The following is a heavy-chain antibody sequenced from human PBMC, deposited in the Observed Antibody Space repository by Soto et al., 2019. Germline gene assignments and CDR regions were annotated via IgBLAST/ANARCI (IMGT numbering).Heavy chain of an antibody. Sequence: QVQLQESGPGLVKPSGTLSLTCAVSGGSISSSNWWSWVRQPPGKGLEWIGELYHSGSTNYNPSLKRRVTISVDKSKNQFALKLSSVTAADTAVYYCAREKRAVAVRYYGMDVWGQGTTVTVSS. CDR1: GGSISSSNW. D-gene: IGHD4-17*01. J-gene: IGHJ6*02. V-gene: IGHV4-4*02. CDR2: LYHSGST. CDR3: AREKRAVAVRYYGMDV.